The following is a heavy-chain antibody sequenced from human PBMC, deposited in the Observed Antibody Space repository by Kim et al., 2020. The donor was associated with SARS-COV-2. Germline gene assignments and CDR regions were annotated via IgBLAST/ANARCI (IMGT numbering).Heavy chain of an antibody. CDR3: AAPYSSGWYLGGGFDY. D-gene: IGHD6-19*01. J-gene: IGHJ4*02. Sequence: SVKGRITISRDNSKTTLYLQMNSLRAEDAAVYYCAAPYSSGWYLGGGFDYWGQGTLVTVSS. V-gene: IGHV3-23*01.